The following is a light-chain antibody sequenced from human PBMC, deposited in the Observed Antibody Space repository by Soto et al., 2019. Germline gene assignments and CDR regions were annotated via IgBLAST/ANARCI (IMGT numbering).Light chain of an antibody. CDR2: EVS. J-gene: IGLJ2*01. CDR1: SSDVGGYNY. Sequence: QSVLTQPPSASGSPGQSVAISCTGTSSDVGGYNYVSWYQQHPGKAPKLIIFEVSNRPSGISDRFSGFKSANTAYLTISGVQPEDEADYHCSSYTTIITVVFGGGTKVTVL. V-gene: IGLV2-14*01. CDR3: SSYTTIITVV.